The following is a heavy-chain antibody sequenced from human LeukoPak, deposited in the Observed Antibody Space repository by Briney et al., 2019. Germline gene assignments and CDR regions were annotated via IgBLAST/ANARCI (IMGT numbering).Heavy chain of an antibody. CDR3: ARLVVATTIYYFDY. Sequence: GESLKISCKGSGYSITSYWIGWVRQMPGKGLEWMGIIYPADSDTRYSPSFQGQVTISVDKSISTAYLQWNSLKASDTAMYYCARLVVATTIYYFDYWVQGTLVTVPS. J-gene: IGHJ4*02. CDR1: GYSITSYW. CDR2: IYPADSDT. D-gene: IGHD5-12*01. V-gene: IGHV5-51*01.